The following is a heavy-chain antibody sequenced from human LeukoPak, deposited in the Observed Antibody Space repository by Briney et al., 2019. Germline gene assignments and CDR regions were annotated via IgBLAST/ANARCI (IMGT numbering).Heavy chain of an antibody. J-gene: IGHJ4*02. CDR3: VKNSGWYCLDY. Sequence: GGSLRLSCAASGFSFSNYWMTWVRQAPGKGLERVADINGDGSHSYCVDSVKGRFTLSRDNAKNSLFLQMNSLRAEDTTVYYCVKNSGWYCLDYWGQGTLVTVSS. CDR2: INGDGSHS. D-gene: IGHD6-13*01. CDR1: GFSFSNYW. V-gene: IGHV3-7*03.